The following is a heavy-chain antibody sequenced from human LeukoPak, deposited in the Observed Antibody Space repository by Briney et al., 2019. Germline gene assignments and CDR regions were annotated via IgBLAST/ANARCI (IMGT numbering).Heavy chain of an antibody. D-gene: IGHD3-10*01. CDR2: ISGSGGST. Sequence: GGSLRLSCAASGFTFSSYAMSWIRQAPGKGLEWVSAISGSGGSTYYADSVKGRFTISRDNSKNTLYLQMNSLRAEDTAVYYCARDRGAVNYYGSGSPNWFDPWGQGTLVTVSS. V-gene: IGHV3-23*01. CDR3: ARDRGAVNYYGSGSPNWFDP. J-gene: IGHJ5*02. CDR1: GFTFSSYA.